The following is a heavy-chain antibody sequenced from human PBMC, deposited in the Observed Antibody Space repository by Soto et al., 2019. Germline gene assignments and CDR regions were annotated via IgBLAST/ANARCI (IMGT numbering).Heavy chain of an antibody. D-gene: IGHD1-1*01. Sequence: GGSLRLSCAPSGFTFSNYGMHWVRQAPGRGLEWVTIISSDGRTKYYADSVRGRFTISRDNSMNTLYLQMDSLSADDTAVYYCARKPETGSTVPFDYWGQGTLVTVLL. CDR1: GFTFSNYG. J-gene: IGHJ4*02. CDR2: ISSDGRTK. V-gene: IGHV3-30*03. CDR3: ARKPETGSTVPFDY.